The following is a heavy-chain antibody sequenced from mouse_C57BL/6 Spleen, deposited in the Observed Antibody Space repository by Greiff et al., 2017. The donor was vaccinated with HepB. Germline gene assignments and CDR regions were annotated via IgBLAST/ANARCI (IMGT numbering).Heavy chain of an antibody. Sequence: QVQLKESGPELVKPGASVKISCKASGYSFTSYYIHWVKQRPGQGLEWIGWIYPGRGNTKYNEKFKGKATLTADTSSSTAYMQLSSLTSEDAAVYYCAREGGNWYFDVWGTGTTVTVSS. CDR2: IYPGRGNT. V-gene: IGHV1-66*01. CDR1: GYSFTSYY. J-gene: IGHJ1*03. CDR3: AREGGNWYFDV.